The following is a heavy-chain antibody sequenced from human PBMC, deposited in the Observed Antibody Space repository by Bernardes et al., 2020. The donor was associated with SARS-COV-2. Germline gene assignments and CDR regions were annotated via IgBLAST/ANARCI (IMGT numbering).Heavy chain of an antibody. CDR1: GFTFSSYG. CDR3: ARTGYCSGGSCYSGGDYFDY. Sequence: SLFLSCAASGFTFSSYGMHWVRQAPGKGLEWVAVIWYDGSNKYYADSVKGRFTISRDNSKNTLYLQMNSLRAEDTAVYYCARTGYCSGGSCYSGGDYFDYWGQGTLVTVSS. V-gene: IGHV3-33*01. D-gene: IGHD2-15*01. CDR2: IWYDGSNK. J-gene: IGHJ4*02.